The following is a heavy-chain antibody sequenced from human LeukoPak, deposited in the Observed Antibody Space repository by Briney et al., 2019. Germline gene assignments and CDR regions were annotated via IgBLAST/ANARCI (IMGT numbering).Heavy chain of an antibody. Sequence: ASVKVSYKASGYTFTSYDINWVRQATGQGLEWMGWMNPNSGNTGYAQKFQGRVTMTRNTSISTAYMELSSLRSEDTAVYYCARGYCSSTSCYDARPWGQGTLVTVPS. V-gene: IGHV1-8*01. CDR1: GYTFTSYD. J-gene: IGHJ5*02. CDR2: MNPNSGNT. CDR3: ARGYCSSTSCYDARP. D-gene: IGHD2-2*01.